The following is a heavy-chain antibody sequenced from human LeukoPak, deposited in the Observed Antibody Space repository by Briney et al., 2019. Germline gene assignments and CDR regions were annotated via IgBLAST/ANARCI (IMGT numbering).Heavy chain of an antibody. CDR1: GFTFSSYS. Sequence: GGSLRLSCAASGFTFSSYSMNWVRQAPGKGLEWVSSISSSSSYIYYADSVKGRFTISRDNAKNSLYLQMNSLRAEDTAVYYCARAYGSGSYSIEVPDYWGQGTLVTVSS. V-gene: IGHV3-21*01. J-gene: IGHJ4*02. D-gene: IGHD3-10*01. CDR2: ISSSSSYI. CDR3: ARAYGSGSYSIEVPDY.